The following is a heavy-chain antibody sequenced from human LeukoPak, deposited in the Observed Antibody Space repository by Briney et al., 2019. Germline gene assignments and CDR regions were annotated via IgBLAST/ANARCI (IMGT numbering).Heavy chain of an antibody. CDR1: GGSISGYY. CDR3: ARLTSWRPVDY. V-gene: IGHV4-59*12. J-gene: IGHJ4*02. D-gene: IGHD2-2*01. CDR2: IHYTGNT. Sequence: PSETLSLTCTVSGGSISGYYWSWIRQPPGKGLEWIGYIHYTGNTNYNPSLKSRVTISVDTSKNQFSLKLSSVTAADTAVYYCARLTSWRPVDYWGQGTLVTVSS.